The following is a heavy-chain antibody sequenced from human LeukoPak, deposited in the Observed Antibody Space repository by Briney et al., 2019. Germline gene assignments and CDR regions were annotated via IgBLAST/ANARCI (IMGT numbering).Heavy chain of an antibody. V-gene: IGHV1-2*02. CDR3: ARAGYDILTGYYHPLDY. J-gene: IGHJ4*02. Sequence: ASVTVSCKASGYTFTGYYMHWVRQAPGQGLEWMGWINPNSGGTNYAQKFQGRVTMTRDTSISTAYMELSRLRSDDTAVYYCARAGYDILTGYYHPLDYWGQGTLVTVSS. CDR2: INPNSGGT. CDR1: GYTFTGYY. D-gene: IGHD3-9*01.